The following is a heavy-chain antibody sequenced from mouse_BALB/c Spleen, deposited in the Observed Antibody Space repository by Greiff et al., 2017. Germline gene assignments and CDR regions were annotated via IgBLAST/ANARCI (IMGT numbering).Heavy chain of an antibody. J-gene: IGHJ1*01. D-gene: IGHD2-14*01. V-gene: IGHV3-2*02. CDR1: GYSITSDYA. Sequence: VQLQQSGPGLVKPSQSLSLTCTVTGYSITSDYAWNWIRQFPGNKLEWMGYISYSGSTSYNPSLKSRISITRDTSKNQFFLQLNSVTTEDTATYYCARAYYRYDRYFDVWGAGTTVTVSS. CDR3: ARAYYRYDRYFDV. CDR2: ISYSGST.